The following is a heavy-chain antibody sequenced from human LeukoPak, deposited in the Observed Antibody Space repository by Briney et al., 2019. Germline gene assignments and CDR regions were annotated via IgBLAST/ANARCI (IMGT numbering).Heavy chain of an antibody. J-gene: IGHJ4*02. D-gene: IGHD6-13*01. CDR3: ARDNTAAGPFDY. V-gene: IGHV1-46*01. CDR1: GYTFTSYY. CDR2: IDPSGGST. Sequence: ASVKVSCKASGYTFTSYYIHWVRQAPGQGLEWMGIIDPSGGSTSYAQKFQGRVTMTRDTSTSTVYMDLSSLRSEDTAVYYCARDNTAAGPFDYWGQGTLVTVSS.